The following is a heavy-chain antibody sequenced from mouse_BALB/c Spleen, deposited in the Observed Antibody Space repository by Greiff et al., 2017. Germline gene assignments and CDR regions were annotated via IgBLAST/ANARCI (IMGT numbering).Heavy chain of an antibody. V-gene: IGHV2-5-1*01. J-gene: IGHJ4*01. CDR1: GFSLTSYG. CDR2: IWRGGST. CDR3: AKNYYGCAMDY. Sequence: VHLVESGPSLVQPSQSLSITCTVSGFSLTSYGVHWVRQSPGKGLEWLGVIWRGGSTDYNAAFMSRLSITKDNSKSQVFFKMNSLQADDTAIYYCAKNYYGCAMDYWGQGTSVTVSS. D-gene: IGHD1-2*01.